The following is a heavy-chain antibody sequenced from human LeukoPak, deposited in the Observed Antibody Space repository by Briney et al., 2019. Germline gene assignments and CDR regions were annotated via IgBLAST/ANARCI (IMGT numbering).Heavy chain of an antibody. J-gene: IGHJ4*02. CDR1: GASVTDYY. D-gene: IGHD6-19*01. CDR2: IYYSVTT. V-gene: IGHV4-59*02. CDR3: ASRGRAGSDMLALDY. Sequence: SETLSLTCSVSGASVTDYYWRWIRQTPGKGLEWLGHIYYSVTTHYNPSLKSRLSISVDTSKNQFSLRLSSVTAADKAVYYCASRGRAGSDMLALDYWGQGTLITVSS.